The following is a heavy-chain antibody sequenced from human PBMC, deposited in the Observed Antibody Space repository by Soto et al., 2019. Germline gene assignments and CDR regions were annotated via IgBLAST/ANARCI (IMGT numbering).Heavy chain of an antibody. CDR2: IYYSGST. V-gene: IGHV4-39*01. Sequence: LSLTCTVSGGSISSSSYYWGWIRQPPGKGLEWIGSIYYSGSTYYNPSLKSRVTISVDTSKNQFSLKPSSVTAADTAVYYCASPKVALYNLFSPWGQGTPVPVSS. CDR3: ASPKVALYNLFSP. D-gene: IGHD2-15*01. CDR1: GGSISSSSYY. J-gene: IGHJ5*02.